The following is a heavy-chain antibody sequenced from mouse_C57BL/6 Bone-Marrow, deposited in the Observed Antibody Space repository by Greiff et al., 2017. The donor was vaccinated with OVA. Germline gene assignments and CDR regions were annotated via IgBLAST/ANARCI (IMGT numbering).Heavy chain of an antibody. V-gene: IGHV1-64*01. CDR1: GYTFTSYW. CDR3: AFTTVVAGGMDY. Sequence: QVQLQQPGAELVKPGASVKLSCKASGYTFTSYWMHWVKQRPGQGLEWIGMIHPNSGSTNYNEKFKSKATLTVDKSSSTAYMQLSSLTSEDSAVYYCAFTTVVAGGMDYWGQGTSVTVSS. CDR2: IHPNSGST. J-gene: IGHJ4*01. D-gene: IGHD1-1*01.